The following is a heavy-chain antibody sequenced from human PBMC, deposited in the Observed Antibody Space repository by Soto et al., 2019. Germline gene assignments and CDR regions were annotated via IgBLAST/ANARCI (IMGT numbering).Heavy chain of an antibody. Sequence: SETLSLTCNVSGGSISNFHLSWIRQSPGKGLEWIGYIYYSGNYYNPSLTSRVSMSLDKSKNQFSLHLKSVTAADTALYFCALGGYNYGRPFDFWGQGTLVTVPS. D-gene: IGHD5-18*01. CDR2: IYYSGN. CDR3: ALGGYNYGRPFDF. CDR1: GGSISNFH. J-gene: IGHJ4*02. V-gene: IGHV4-59*01.